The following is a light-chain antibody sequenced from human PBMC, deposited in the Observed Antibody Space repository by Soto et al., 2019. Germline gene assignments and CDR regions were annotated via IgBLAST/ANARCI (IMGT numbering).Light chain of an antibody. V-gene: IGLV2-8*01. Sequence: QSVLTQPPSASGSPGQSVTISCTGTSSDVGGYHYVSWYQQHPGKAPKLMIYEVSTRPSGVPDRFSGSKSGNTASLTVSGLQAEDEAYYDCNSYAGSHGVVFGGGTKLTVL. CDR2: EVS. CDR1: SSDVGGYHY. J-gene: IGLJ2*01. CDR3: NSYAGSHGVV.